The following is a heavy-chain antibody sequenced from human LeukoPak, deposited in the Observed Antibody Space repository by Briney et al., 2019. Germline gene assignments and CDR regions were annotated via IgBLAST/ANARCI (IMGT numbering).Heavy chain of an antibody. J-gene: IGHJ5*02. V-gene: IGHV3-30*04. CDR3: ARGNCSSASCYRFDP. Sequence: GGSLRLSCAASGFTFSSYAMHWVRQAPGKGLKWVAVISYDGSNKYYADSVKGRFTISRDNSKNTLYLQMNSLRAEDTAVYYYARGNCSSASCYRFDPWGQGTLVTVSS. CDR1: GFTFSSYA. D-gene: IGHD2-2*01. CDR2: ISYDGSNK.